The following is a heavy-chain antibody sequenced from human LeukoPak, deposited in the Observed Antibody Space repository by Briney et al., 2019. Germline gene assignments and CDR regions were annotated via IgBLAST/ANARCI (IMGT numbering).Heavy chain of an antibody. CDR3: ARELHVERDDY. CDR1: GFVFTSYG. V-gene: IGHV1-18*01. Sequence: GASVKVSCKASGFVFTSYGFTWVRQAPRQGLEWMGWTSANDGKTHYSEKHQGRVTMSTDTVTSTAYMELRSLRSDDTAVYYCARELHVERDDYWGQGTLVTVSS. J-gene: IGHJ4*02. CDR2: TSANDGKT. D-gene: IGHD1-1*01.